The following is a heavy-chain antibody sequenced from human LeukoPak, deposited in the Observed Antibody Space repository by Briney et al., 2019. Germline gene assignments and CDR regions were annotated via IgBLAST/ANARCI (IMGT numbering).Heavy chain of an antibody. CDR3: ARGKEVVVVYYMDV. CDR1: GYTFTRYD. V-gene: IGHV1-8*01. CDR2: MNPNSGNT. Sequence: ASVKVSCKASGYTFTRYDINWVRQATGQGLEWMGWMNPNSGNTGYAQKFQGRVTMTRNTSISTAYMELSSLRSEDTAVYYCARGKEVVVVYYMDVWGKGTTVTVSS. D-gene: IGHD2-2*01. J-gene: IGHJ6*03.